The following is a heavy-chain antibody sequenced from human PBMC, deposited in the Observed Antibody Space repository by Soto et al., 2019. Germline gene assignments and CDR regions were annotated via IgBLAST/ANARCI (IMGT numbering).Heavy chain of an antibody. CDR2: LNWNAGVK. J-gene: IGHJ3*02. Sequence: EVQLVESGGGLEQPGRSLRLSCVASGFTIDAFAMHWVRQVPGKGLEWVSGLNWNAGVKAYADSVKGRFSISRDNAKNSVYLQMNRLSPDDTALYFCAKGGIGTSPRGAFDIWGQGTMVTVSS. CDR3: AKGGIGTSPRGAFDI. V-gene: IGHV3-9*01. D-gene: IGHD3-10*01. CDR1: GFTIDAFA.